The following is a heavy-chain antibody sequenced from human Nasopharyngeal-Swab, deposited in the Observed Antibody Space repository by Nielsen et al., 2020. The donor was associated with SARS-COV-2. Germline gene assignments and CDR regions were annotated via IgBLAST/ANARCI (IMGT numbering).Heavy chain of an antibody. Sequence: SETLSLTCTVSGGSITSGTYYWGWLRQPPEKGLEWIGTFYYSGDSYSNPSLKGRVTMSVDTSKNQFSLRLKSVTAADTAVYYCVRDSVQQVVLDYWGQGTLVTVSS. J-gene: IGHJ4*02. D-gene: IGHD6-13*01. CDR2: FYYSGDS. V-gene: IGHV4-39*07. CDR3: VRDSVQQVVLDY. CDR1: GGSITSGTYY.